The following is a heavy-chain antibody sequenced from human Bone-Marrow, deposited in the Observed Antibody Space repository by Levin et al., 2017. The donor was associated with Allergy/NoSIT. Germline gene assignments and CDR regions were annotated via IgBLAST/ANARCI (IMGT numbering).Heavy chain of an antibody. Sequence: GGSLRLSCAASGFTFSDYAMSWVRQAPGKGLEWVSTIGGGGVNTFYADSVKGRSTISRDNSKNTLYLQVNSLRVEDTAVYYCTRNDRSSSGWTPDYWGRGTLVSVSS. CDR1: GFTFSDYA. J-gene: IGHJ4*02. CDR3: TRNDRSSSGWTPDY. CDR2: IGGGGVNT. D-gene: IGHD6-19*01. V-gene: IGHV3-23*01.